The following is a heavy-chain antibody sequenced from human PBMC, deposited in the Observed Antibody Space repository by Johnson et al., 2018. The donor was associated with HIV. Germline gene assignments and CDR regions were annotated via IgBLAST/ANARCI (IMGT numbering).Heavy chain of an antibody. V-gene: IGHV3-9*01. D-gene: IGHD6-19*01. Sequence: VQLVESGGVVLRPGASLRLSCEGFGFIFDDYGLNWVRQAPGKGLEWVSGISWNSGSIGYADSVKGRVTISRDNAKNSLYLQMNSLRAEDTALYYCAKDTVAGLEDAFDIWGQGTMVTVSS. J-gene: IGHJ3*02. CDR2: ISWNSGSI. CDR1: GFIFDDYG. CDR3: AKDTVAGLEDAFDI.